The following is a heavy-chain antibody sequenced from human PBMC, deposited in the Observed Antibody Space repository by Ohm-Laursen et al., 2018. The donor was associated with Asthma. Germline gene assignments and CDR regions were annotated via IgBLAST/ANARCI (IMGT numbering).Heavy chain of an antibody. CDR2: ISTASTFI. CDR1: GYTFSRYS. J-gene: IGHJ4*02. CDR3: AKDLETYGSYLGDSGGIDY. Sequence: SLRLSCAASGYTFSRYSIHWVRQVPGKGLEWVASISTASTFIYYADSVRGRFTTSRDNAKNSVYLQMNSLRVEDTAVYYCAKDLETYGSYLGDSGGIDYWGQGTLVTVSS. V-gene: IGHV3-21*01. D-gene: IGHD3-10*01.